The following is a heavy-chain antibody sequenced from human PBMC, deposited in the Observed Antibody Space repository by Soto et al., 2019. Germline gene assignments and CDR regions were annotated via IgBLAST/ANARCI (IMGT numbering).Heavy chain of an antibody. D-gene: IGHD1-26*01. V-gene: IGHV3-74*01. J-gene: IGHJ5*02. CDR2: INSDGSST. Sequence: GVSLRLSFAASGFTFSSYWMHWFGQAPGKGLVWVSRINSDGSSTSYADSVKGRFTISRDNAKNTLYLQMNSLRAEDTAVYYCARGLIVGATLVDPWGQGTLVTVSS. CDR3: ARGLIVGATLVDP. CDR1: GFTFSSYW.